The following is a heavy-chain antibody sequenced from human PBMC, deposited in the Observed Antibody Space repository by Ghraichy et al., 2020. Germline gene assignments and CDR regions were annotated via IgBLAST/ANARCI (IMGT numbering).Heavy chain of an antibody. D-gene: IGHD3-3*01. J-gene: IGHJ4*02. CDR1: GYTFTSYG. Sequence: ASVKVSCKASGYTFTSYGISWVRQAPGQGLEWMGWISAYNGNTNYAQKLQGRVTMTTDTSTSTAYMELRSLRSDDTAVYYCARDWSIFGVVFTLDYWGQGTLVTVSS. V-gene: IGHV1-18*01. CDR3: ARDWSIFGVVFTLDY. CDR2: ISAYNGNT.